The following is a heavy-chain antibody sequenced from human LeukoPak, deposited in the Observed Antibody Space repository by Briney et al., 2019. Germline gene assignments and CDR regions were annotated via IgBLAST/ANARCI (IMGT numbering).Heavy chain of an antibody. D-gene: IGHD2-15*01. J-gene: IGHJ5*02. Sequence: SETLSLTCTVSGGSISSSSYYWGWIRQPPGKGLERIGSIYYSGSTYYNPSLKSRVTISVDTSKNQFSLKLSSVTAADTAVYYCARDRLVLGYCSGGSCGWFDPWGQGTLVTVSS. CDR2: IYYSGST. V-gene: IGHV4-39*07. CDR3: ARDRLVLGYCSGGSCGWFDP. CDR1: GGSISSSSYY.